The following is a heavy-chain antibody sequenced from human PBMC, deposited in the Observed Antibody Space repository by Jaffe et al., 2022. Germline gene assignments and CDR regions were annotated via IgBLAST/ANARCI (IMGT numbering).Heavy chain of an antibody. D-gene: IGHD5-12*01. CDR3: ARRRDGYNTRYFDY. Sequence: QVQLQESGPGLVKPSETLSLTCAVSGYSISSGYYWGWIRQPPGKGLEWIGSIYHSGSTYYNPSLKSRVTISVDTSKNQFSLKLSSVTAADTAVYYCARRRDGYNTRYFDYWGQGTLVTVSS. CDR2: IYHSGST. CDR1: GYSISSGYY. J-gene: IGHJ4*02. V-gene: IGHV4-38-2*01.